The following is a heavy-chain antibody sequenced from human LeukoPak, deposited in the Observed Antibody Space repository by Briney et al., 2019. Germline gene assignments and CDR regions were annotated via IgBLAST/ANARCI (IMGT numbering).Heavy chain of an antibody. CDR3: ETQNDNIWGSYLSLVD. CDR1: GASVSSGSHS. CDR2: TFYHTGNS. J-gene: IGHJ4*01. Sequence: SETLSLTCTVSGASVSSGSHSWGSVRQAPGKGLGWIVTTFYHTGNSYYNPSIKSRLTVSIDTSKNHVSLYLTSMSTAEMVVYYCETQNDNIWGSYLSLVDWGHGILVAVSS. D-gene: IGHD3-16*02. V-gene: IGHV4-39*01.